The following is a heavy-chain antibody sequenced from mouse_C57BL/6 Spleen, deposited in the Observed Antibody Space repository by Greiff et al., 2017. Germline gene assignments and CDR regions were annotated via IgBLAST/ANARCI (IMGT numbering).Heavy chain of an antibody. J-gene: IGHJ2*01. V-gene: IGHV1-81*01. CDR1: GYTFTSYG. CDR2: IYPRSGNT. Sequence: QVQLQQSGAELARPGASVKLSCKASGYTFTSYGISWVKQRTGQGLEWIGEIYPRSGNTYYNEKFKDKATLTADKSSSTAYMELRSLTSEDSAVYFCARSGYYGPFDYWGQGTTLTVSS. D-gene: IGHD1-2*01. CDR3: ARSGYYGPFDY.